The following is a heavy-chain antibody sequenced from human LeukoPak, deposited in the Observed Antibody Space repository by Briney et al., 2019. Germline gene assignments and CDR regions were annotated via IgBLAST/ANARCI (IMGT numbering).Heavy chain of an antibody. J-gene: IGHJ3*02. CDR1: GYTFTSYY. CDR2: INPSGGST. D-gene: IGHD2-15*01. V-gene: IGHV1-46*01. Sequence: ASVKVSCKASGYTFTSYYMHWVRQAPGQGLEWMGIINPSGGSTSYAQKFQGRVTMTRDTSTSTVYMELSSLRSGDTAVYYCARDLASTRFFMVVAAYDAFDIWGQGTMVTVSS. CDR3: ARDLASTRFFMVVAAYDAFDI.